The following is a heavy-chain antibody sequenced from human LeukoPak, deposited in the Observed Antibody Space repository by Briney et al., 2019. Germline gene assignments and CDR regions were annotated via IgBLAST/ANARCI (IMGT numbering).Heavy chain of an antibody. J-gene: IGHJ4*02. V-gene: IGHV1-46*01. Sequence: ASVKVSCKASGYTFTSYYMHWVRQAPGQGLEWMGIINPSGGSTSYAQKFQGRVTMTRDTSTRTVYMELGWLTSDDTAVYYCVRARTYYFDYWGQGTLATVSS. CDR1: GYTFTSYY. CDR3: VRARTYYFDY. CDR2: INPSGGST.